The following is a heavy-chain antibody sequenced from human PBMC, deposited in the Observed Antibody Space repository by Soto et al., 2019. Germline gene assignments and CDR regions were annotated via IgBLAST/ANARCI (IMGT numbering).Heavy chain of an antibody. J-gene: IGHJ4*01. CDR2: VYYTGST. D-gene: IGHD3-22*01. Sequence: WTWIRQHPAKGLEWIGFVYYTGSTFYNPSLQSRVSISVDTSKNHFSLELNSMTAADTAIYFCASDRSGSKMDHWGHGTLVTVSS. CDR3: ASDRSGSKMDH. V-gene: IGHV4-31*02.